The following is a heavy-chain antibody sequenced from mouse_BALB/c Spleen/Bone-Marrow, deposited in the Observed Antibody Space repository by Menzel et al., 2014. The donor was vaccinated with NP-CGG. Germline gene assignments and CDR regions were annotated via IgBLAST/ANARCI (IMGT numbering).Heavy chain of an antibody. Sequence: EVQLVESGGGLVKSGGSLKLSCAASGFTFNSYGMSWVRQTPEKRLEWVATIRGGGSYTFYSDSVKGRFTISRDNAKKTLYLQRSSRMSEDPALYYCARHGFYDQSEVSFVNWGQGTPVPVSA. D-gene: IGHD2-3*01. CDR2: IRGGGSYT. CDR3: ARHGFYDQSEVSFVN. V-gene: IGHV5-9-2*01. J-gene: IGHJ3*01. CDR1: GFTFNSYG.